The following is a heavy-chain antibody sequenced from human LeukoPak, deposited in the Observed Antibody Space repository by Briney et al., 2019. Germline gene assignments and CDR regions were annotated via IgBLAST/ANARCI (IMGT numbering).Heavy chain of an antibody. Sequence: GASVKVSCKASGYTFTSYDINWVRQATGQGLEWMGWMNPNSGNTGYAQKFQGRVTITRSTSISTAYMELSSLRSEDTAVYYCARGMAAAGTGFYYYYYYMDVWGKGTTVTVSS. CDR2: MNPNSGNT. D-gene: IGHD6-13*01. J-gene: IGHJ6*03. CDR3: ARGMAAAGTGFYYYYYYMDV. CDR1: GYTFTSYD. V-gene: IGHV1-8*03.